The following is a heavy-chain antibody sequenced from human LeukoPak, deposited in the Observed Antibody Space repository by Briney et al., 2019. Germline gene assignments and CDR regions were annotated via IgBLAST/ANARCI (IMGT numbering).Heavy chain of an antibody. D-gene: IGHD3-10*01. CDR3: ARKSASGNYPLDY. Sequence: GESLKISCAASGFSFTTYWMTWVRQAPGKGLQWVANINEDGSVKYYVDSVKGRFTISRDNAKNTVFLQMSSLRAEDTALYYCARKSASGNYPLDYWGQGTLVTVSS. V-gene: IGHV3-7*03. CDR1: GFSFTTYW. CDR2: INEDGSVK. J-gene: IGHJ4*02.